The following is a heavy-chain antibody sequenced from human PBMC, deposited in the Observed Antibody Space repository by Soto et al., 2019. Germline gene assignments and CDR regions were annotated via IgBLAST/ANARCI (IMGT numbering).Heavy chain of an antibody. CDR2: IYYSGST. Sequence: ETLSLTCTVSGGSISSYYWSWIRQPPGKGLEWIGYIYYSGSTNYNPSLKSRVTISADTSKNQFSLKLSSVTAADTAVYYCARDTAVAGRHYYGMDVWGQGTTVTVSS. J-gene: IGHJ6*02. CDR1: GGSISSYY. CDR3: ARDTAVAGRHYYGMDV. V-gene: IGHV4-59*01. D-gene: IGHD6-19*01.